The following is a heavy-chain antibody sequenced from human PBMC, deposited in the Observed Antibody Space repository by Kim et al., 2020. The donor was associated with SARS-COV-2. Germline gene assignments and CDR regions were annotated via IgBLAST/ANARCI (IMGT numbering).Heavy chain of an antibody. CDR3: ARHLGVFVLGIAVAAPGGMDV. V-gene: IGHV4-39*01. CDR2: IYYSGST. J-gene: IGHJ6*02. CDR1: GGSISSSSYY. D-gene: IGHD6-19*01. Sequence: SETLSLTCTVSGGSISSSSYYWGWIRQPPGKGLEWIGSIYYSGSTYYNPSLKSRVTISVDTSKNQFSLKLSSVTAADTAVYYCARHLGVFVLGIAVAAPGGMDVWGQGTTVTVSS.